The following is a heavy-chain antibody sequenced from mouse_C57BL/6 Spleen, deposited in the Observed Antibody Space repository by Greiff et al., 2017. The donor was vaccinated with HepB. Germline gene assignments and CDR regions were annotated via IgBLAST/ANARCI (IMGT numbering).Heavy chain of an antibody. CDR2: IDPSDSYT. V-gene: IGHV1-69*01. D-gene: IGHD1-1*01. J-gene: IGHJ2*01. CDR3: ARGITTVEDYFDD. Sequence: QVQLQQPGAELVMPGASVKLSCKASGYTFTSYWMHWVKQRPGQGLEWIGEIDPSDSYTNYNQKFKGKSTLTVDKSSSTAYMQLSSLTSEDSAVYYCARGITTVEDYFDDWGQGTTLTVSS. CDR1: GYTFTSYW.